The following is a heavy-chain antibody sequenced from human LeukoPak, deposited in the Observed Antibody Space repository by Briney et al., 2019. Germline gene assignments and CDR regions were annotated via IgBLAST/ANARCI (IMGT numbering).Heavy chain of an antibody. CDR1: GYTFTGYY. D-gene: IGHD2-2*01. Sequence: ASVKVSCKASGYTFTGYYMHWVRQAPGQGLEWMGWINPNSGGTNYAQKFQGRVTMTRDTSISTAYMELSRLRSDDTAVYYCARDLRYCSSTSCYTDAFDIWGQGTMVTVSS. J-gene: IGHJ3*02. V-gene: IGHV1-2*02. CDR3: ARDLRYCSSTSCYTDAFDI. CDR2: INPNSGGT.